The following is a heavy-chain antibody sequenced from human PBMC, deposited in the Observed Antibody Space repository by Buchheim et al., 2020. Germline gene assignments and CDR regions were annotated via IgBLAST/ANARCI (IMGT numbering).Heavy chain of an antibody. J-gene: IGHJ4*02. CDR1: GGSISSGGYS. D-gene: IGHD2-15*01. CDR2: IYHSGST. Sequence: QLQLQESGSGLVKPSQTLSLTCAVSGGSISSGGYSWSWIRQPPGKGLEWIGYIYHSGSTYYHPSLKSRVTISVDRSKNQFSLKLSSVTAADTAVYYCVRGGLCSGGSCFDYWGQGTL. V-gene: IGHV4-30-2*01. CDR3: VRGGLCSGGSCFDY.